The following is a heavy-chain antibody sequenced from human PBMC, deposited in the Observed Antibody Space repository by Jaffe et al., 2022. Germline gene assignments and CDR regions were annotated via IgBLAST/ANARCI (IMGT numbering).Heavy chain of an antibody. CDR2: INPNSGGT. V-gene: IGHV1-2*06. CDR3: ARDVGVQGVIITEGPPTVDY. D-gene: IGHD3-10*01. CDR1: GYTFTGYY. Sequence: QVQLVQSGAEVKKPGASVKVSCKASGYTFTGYYMHWVRQAPGQGLEWMGRINPNSGGTNYAQKFQGRVTMTRDTSISTAYMELSRLRSDDTAVYYCARDVGVQGVIITEGPPTVDYWGQGTLVTVSS. J-gene: IGHJ4*02.